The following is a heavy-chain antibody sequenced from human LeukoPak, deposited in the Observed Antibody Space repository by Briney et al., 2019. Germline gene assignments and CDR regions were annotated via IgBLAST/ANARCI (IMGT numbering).Heavy chain of an antibody. CDR2: IHPSGTT. CDR1: GGSISSYY. V-gene: IGHV4-4*07. D-gene: IGHD6-19*01. CDR3: ARETEVPGGRSWDF. J-gene: IGHJ4*02. Sequence: SETLSLTCTVSGGSISSYYCTWIRQPAGKGLEWIGRIHPSGTTNHHPSLKSRVIMSLDMSNNQFSLKVRSVTAADTAVYYCARETEVPGGRSWDFWGQGTLVTVSS.